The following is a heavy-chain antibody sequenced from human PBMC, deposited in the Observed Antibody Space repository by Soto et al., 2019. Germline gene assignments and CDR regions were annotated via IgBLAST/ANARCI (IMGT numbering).Heavy chain of an antibody. CDR2: IKEDGSEK. J-gene: IGHJ3*02. Sequence: PGGFLRLSCAASGFTFTSYWRSWVRQAPGKGLEWVANIKEDGSEKYYVDSVKGRFTISRDNAKNSLYLQMNSLRAEDTAVYYCARDCWRSIVEAFDIWGQGTMVTVSS. V-gene: IGHV3-7*01. CDR3: ARDCWRSIVEAFDI. CDR1: GFTFTSYW. D-gene: IGHD3-22*01.